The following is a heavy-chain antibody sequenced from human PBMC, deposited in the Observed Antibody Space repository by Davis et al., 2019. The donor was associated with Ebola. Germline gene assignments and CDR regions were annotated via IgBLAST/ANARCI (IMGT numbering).Heavy chain of an antibody. CDR3: AKEAETYYYDSSGYFTGRYFDY. CDR1: GGSISSSSYY. Sequence: MPSETLSLTCTVSGGSISSSSYYWGWIRQPPGKGLEWIGSIYYSGSTYYNPSLKSRVTISVDTSKNQFSLKLSSVTAADTAVYYCAKEAETYYYDSSGYFTGRYFDYWGQGTLVTVSS. V-gene: IGHV4-39*07. CDR2: IYYSGST. J-gene: IGHJ4*02. D-gene: IGHD3-22*01.